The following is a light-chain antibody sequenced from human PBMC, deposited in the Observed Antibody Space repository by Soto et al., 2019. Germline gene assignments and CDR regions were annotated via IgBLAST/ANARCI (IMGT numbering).Light chain of an antibody. Sequence: QSVLTQPPSASGPPGQRVTISCSGSSSNIGNYYVYWYQQLPGTAPKLHIYRNNQRPSGVPDRFSGSKSGTSASLAISGLRSEDEADYSCATWDDNLSTYVFGSGTKLTVL. J-gene: IGLJ1*01. V-gene: IGLV1-47*01. CDR1: SSNIGNYY. CDR2: RNN. CDR3: ATWDDNLSTYV.